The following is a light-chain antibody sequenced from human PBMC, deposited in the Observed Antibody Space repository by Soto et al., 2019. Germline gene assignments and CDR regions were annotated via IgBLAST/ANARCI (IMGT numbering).Light chain of an antibody. CDR2: GAS. Sequence: EIMLTQSPATLSVSQWERATHSCRASQTFGSNLAWYQQKPGQAPRLLIYGASTRATGIPVRFSGSASGTNFTLTISCLQSVDVAVYYCQHYNTWPPSTIGQGSKVEIK. J-gene: IGKJ1*01. CDR1: QTFGSN. CDR3: QHYNTWPPST. V-gene: IGKV3-15*01.